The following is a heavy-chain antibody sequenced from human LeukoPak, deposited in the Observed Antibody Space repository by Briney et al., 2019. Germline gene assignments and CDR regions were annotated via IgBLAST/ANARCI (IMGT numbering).Heavy chain of an antibody. J-gene: IGHJ4*02. CDR2: IYHSGST. CDR3: ARGNYWQDY. D-gene: IGHD2-8*02. CDR1: GYSISSGYY. V-gene: IGHV4-38-2*02. Sequence: PSETLSLTCTVSGYSISSGYYWGWIRQPPGKGLEWIGSIYHSGSTYYNPSLKSRVTISVDTSKNQFSLKLSSVTAADTAVYYCARGNYWQDYWGQGTLVTVSS.